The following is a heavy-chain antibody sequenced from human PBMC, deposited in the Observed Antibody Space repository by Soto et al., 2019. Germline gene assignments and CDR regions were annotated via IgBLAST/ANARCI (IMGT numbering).Heavy chain of an antibody. CDR1: GDSVSSNSAG. V-gene: IGHV6-1*01. J-gene: IGHJ4*01. CDR2: TYYRSKWYY. CDR3: ARGKQYSEKILDY. D-gene: IGHD5-12*01. Sequence: SQTLSLTCAITGDSVSSNSAGWSWVRQSPSRGLEWLGRTYYRSKWYYEYAVSVRGRITINPDTSKNQYSLQLNSVTPEDTAVYFGARGKQYSEKILDYWGQGTLVTVSS.